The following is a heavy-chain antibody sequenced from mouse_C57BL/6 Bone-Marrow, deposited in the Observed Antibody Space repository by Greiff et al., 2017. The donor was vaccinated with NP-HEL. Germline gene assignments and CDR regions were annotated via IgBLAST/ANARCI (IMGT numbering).Heavy chain of an antibody. CDR2: INPGSGGT. J-gene: IGHJ2*01. Sequence: LQESGAELVRPGTSVKVSCKASGYAFTNYLIEWVKQRPGQGLEWIGVINPGSGGTNYNEKFKGKATLTADKSSSTAYMQLSSLTSEDSAVYFCARRVYYFDYWGQGTTLTVSS. V-gene: IGHV1-54*01. CDR3: ARRVYYFDY. CDR1: GYAFTNYL.